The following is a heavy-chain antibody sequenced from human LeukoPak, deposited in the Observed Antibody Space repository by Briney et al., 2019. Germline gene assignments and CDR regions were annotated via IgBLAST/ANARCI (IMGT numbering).Heavy chain of an antibody. V-gene: IGHV3-23*01. CDR2: ISGSGGST. CDR1: GFTFSSYA. Sequence: GGSLRLSCAASGFTFSSYAMSWVRQAPGKGLEWVSAISGSGGSTYYADSVKGRFTISRDNSKNTLYLQMNSLRAEDTAVYYCAKDLRTIFGVVISPDAFDIWGQGTMVTVSS. J-gene: IGHJ3*02. CDR3: AKDLRTIFGVVISPDAFDI. D-gene: IGHD3-3*01.